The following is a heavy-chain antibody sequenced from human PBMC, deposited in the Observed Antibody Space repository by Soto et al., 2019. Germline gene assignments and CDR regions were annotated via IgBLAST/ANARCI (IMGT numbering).Heavy chain of an antibody. V-gene: IGHV1-2*02. J-gene: IGHJ4*02. CDR3: ARDVAVAATLGY. D-gene: IGHD2-15*01. Sequence: RASVKVSCKASGYTFTGYHMHWVRQAPGQGLEWMGWINPNSGGTNYAQKFQGRVTMTRDTSISTAYMEVSRLRSDDTAVYYCARDVAVAATLGYWGQGTLVTVSS. CDR2: INPNSGGT. CDR1: GYTFTGYH.